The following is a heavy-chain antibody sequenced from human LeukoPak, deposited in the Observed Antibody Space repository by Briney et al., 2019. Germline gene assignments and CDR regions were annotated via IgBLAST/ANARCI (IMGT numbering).Heavy chain of an antibody. Sequence: PSQTLSFTCTVSGGSISSGGYYWSWIRQHPGKGLEWIGYIYYSGSTYYNPSLKSRVTISVDTSKNQFSLKLSSVTAADTAVYYCARGYDSSGYYDYWGQGTLVTVSS. CDR1: GGSISSGGYY. V-gene: IGHV4-31*03. J-gene: IGHJ4*02. CDR2: IYYSGST. CDR3: ARGYDSSGYYDY. D-gene: IGHD3-22*01.